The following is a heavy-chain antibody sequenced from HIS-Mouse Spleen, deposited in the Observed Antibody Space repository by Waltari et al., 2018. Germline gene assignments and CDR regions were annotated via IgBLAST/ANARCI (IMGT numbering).Heavy chain of an antibody. D-gene: IGHD3-16*02. J-gene: IGHJ4*02. CDR1: GGSISSGDYY. CDR3: ARGLGDYVWGSYRHYYFDY. Sequence: QVQLQESGPGLVKPSQTLSLTCTVSGGSISSGDYYWSWIRQPPGKGLEWIGYIHYRGLPYYNPSLKSRVTISVDTSKNQFSLKLSSVTAADTAVYYCARGLGDYVWGSYRHYYFDYWGQGTLVTVSS. V-gene: IGHV4-30-4*01. CDR2: IHYRGLP.